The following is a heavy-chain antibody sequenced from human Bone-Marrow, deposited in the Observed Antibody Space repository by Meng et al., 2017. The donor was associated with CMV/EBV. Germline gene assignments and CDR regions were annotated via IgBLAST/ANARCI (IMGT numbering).Heavy chain of an antibody. CDR1: GFTVSSNY. D-gene: IGHD2-2*01. CDR3: ARDPEYCSSTSCYQGDY. Sequence: GESLKISCAASGFTVSSNYMSWVRQAPGKGLEWVSVIYSGGSTYYADSVKGRFTISRDNSKNTLYLQMNSLRAEDTAVYYCARDPEYCSSTSCYQGDYWGQETLVTVSS. CDR2: IYSGGST. J-gene: IGHJ4*02. V-gene: IGHV3-53*01.